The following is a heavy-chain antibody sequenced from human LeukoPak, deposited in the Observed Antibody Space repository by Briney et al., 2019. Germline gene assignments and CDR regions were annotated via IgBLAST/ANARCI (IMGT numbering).Heavy chain of an antibody. CDR1: GFSFSTFA. D-gene: IGHD3-10*01. CDR3: ARGSLLWFGETPFDY. CDR2: VSDSGGST. J-gene: IGHJ4*02. Sequence: GGSLRLSCAASGFSFSTFAMNWVRQAPGKGLEWVSAVSDSGGSTYYADSVKGRFTISRDNSKNTLYLQMNSLRAEDTAVYYCARGSLLWFGETPFDYWGQGTLVTVSS. V-gene: IGHV3-23*01.